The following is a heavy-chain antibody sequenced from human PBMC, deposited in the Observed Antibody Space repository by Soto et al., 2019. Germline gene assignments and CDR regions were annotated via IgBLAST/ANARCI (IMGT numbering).Heavy chain of an antibody. CDR2: IHYSGNT. J-gene: IGHJ4*02. V-gene: IGHV4-31*03. CDR1: GGSIISGGYY. D-gene: IGHD4-17*01. CDR3: ARTPGGAPADYYFDY. Sequence: SETLSLTCTVSGGSIISGGYYWSWIRHHPGGGLEWIGYIHYSGNTYYDPSLKSRLTMSVDTSKNQFSLNLSSVTAADTAVYYCARTPGGAPADYYFDYWGLGTLVTVSS.